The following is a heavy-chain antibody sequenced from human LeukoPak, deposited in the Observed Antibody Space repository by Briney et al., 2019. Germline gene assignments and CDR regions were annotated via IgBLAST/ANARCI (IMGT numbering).Heavy chain of an antibody. J-gene: IGHJ6*03. CDR3: AREAYSGSYSSDYYYYMDV. D-gene: IGHD1-26*01. CDR2: INPSGGST. CDR1: GYTFTSYY. Sequence: ASVKVSCKASGYTFTSYYMHWVRQAPGQGLEWMGIINPSGGSTSYAQKFQGRVTMTRNTSISTAYMELSSLRSEDTAVYYCAREAYSGSYSSDYYYYMDVWGKGTTVTISS. V-gene: IGHV1-46*01.